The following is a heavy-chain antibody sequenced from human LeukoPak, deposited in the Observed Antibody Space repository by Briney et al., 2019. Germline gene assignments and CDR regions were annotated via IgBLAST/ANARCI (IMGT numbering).Heavy chain of an antibody. D-gene: IGHD3-10*02. J-gene: IGHJ6*04. Sequence: SGGSLRLSCAASGFTFSSYEMNWVRQAPGRGLEWVSYISSRGSTRYYADSVKGRFTISRDKAKISLYLQMNSLRAEDTAVYYCAELGITMIGGVWGKGTTVTISS. CDR1: GFTFSSYE. CDR2: ISSRGSTR. V-gene: IGHV3-48*03. CDR3: AELGITMIGGV.